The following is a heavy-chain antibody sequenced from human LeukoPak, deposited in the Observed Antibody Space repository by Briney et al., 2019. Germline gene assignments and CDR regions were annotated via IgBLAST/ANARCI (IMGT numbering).Heavy chain of an antibody. CDR1: GFTSSSYA. Sequence: GGSLRLSCAPSGFTSSSYAMSSVRQAPGKGLEWVSAISGSGGSTYYADSVKGRFTISRDNSKNTLYLQMYSLRAEDTAVYYCAKDTKQQLVGFYSDSWGQGTLVTVSS. V-gene: IGHV3-23*01. CDR2: ISGSGGST. D-gene: IGHD6-13*01. CDR3: AKDTKQQLVGFYSDS. J-gene: IGHJ4*02.